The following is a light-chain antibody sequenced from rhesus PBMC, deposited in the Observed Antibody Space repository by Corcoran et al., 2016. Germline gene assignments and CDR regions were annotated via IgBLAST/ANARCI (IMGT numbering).Light chain of an antibody. CDR3: QQYYSTPHT. J-gene: IGKJ4*01. V-gene: IGKV4-1*01. Sequence: DIVMTQSPDSLAVSLGQRVTINCKSSQSLLYSSNNKNYLAWYQQKPGQAPKLLIYWASTRESGVPNRFSGSGSGTDFTLTIRGLQAEDLAVYYCQQYYSTPHTFGGGTKVGIK. CDR2: WAS. CDR1: QSLLYSSNNKNY.